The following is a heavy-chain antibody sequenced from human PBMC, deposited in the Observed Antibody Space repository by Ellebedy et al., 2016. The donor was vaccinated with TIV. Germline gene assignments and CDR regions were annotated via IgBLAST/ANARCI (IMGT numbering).Heavy chain of an antibody. V-gene: IGHV3-30*02. D-gene: IGHD4-17*01. CDR3: AKRSQISSHGLDI. Sequence: GESLKISCAASGFTFSSYGIHLVRRAPGKGLEWVAAIGYDGSKKSYADSVKGRITISRDNSKNTVDLQINSLRAEDTAVYYCAKRSQISSHGLDIWGQGTMVTVSS. J-gene: IGHJ3*02. CDR2: IGYDGSKK. CDR1: GFTFSSYG.